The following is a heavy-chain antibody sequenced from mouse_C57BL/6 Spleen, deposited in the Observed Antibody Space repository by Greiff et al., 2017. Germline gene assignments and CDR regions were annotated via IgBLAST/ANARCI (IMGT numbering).Heavy chain of an antibody. V-gene: IGHV5-4*01. CDR1: GFTFSSYA. CDR3: ARDGDYYGRGYAMDY. D-gene: IGHD1-1*01. Sequence: EVQLVESGGGLVKPGGSLKLSCAASGFTFSSYAMSWVRQTPEKRLEWVATISDGGSYTYYPDNVKGRFTIARDNAKNNLYLQMSNLKCEDTAMYYGARDGDYYGRGYAMDYWGQGTSVTVSS. CDR2: ISDGGSYT. J-gene: IGHJ4*01.